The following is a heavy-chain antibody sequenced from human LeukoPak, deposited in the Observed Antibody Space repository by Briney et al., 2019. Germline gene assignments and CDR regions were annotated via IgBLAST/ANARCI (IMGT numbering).Heavy chain of an antibody. CDR2: IIPIFGTA. V-gene: IGHV1-69*13. D-gene: IGHD4-17*01. CDR3: ARGGPYGDYLDAFDI. Sequence: SVKVSCKASGGTFSSYAISWVRQAPEQGLEWMGGIIPIFGTANYAQKFQGRVTITADESTSTAYMELSSLRSEDTAVYYCARGGPYGDYLDAFDIWGQGTMVTVSS. J-gene: IGHJ3*02. CDR1: GGTFSSYA.